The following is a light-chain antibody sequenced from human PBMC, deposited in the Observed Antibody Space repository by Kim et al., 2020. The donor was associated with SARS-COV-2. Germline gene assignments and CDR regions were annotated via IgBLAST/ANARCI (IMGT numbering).Light chain of an antibody. J-gene: IGLJ3*02. CDR1: SGSIASNY. V-gene: IGLV6-57*01. CDR3: QSYDSDTPWV. CDR2: EDD. Sequence: KTVTISCTRSSGSIASNYVQWYQQRPGSSPIVLIYEDDQRPYGVPDRFSGSIDSSSNFASLSISGLKTEDEADYYCQSYDSDTPWVFGGGTKLTVL.